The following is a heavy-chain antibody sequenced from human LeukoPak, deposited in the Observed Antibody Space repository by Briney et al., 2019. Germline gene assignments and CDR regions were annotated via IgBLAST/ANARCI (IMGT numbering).Heavy chain of an antibody. J-gene: IGHJ4*02. V-gene: IGHV3-21*01. D-gene: IGHD3-22*01. CDR1: GFTFSSYS. Sequence: GGSLRLSCAASGFTFSSYSMNWVRQAPGKGLEWVSSISSSSSYIYYADSVKGRFTISRDNAKNSLYLQMNSLRAEDTAVYYCARKYYYDSSGYYYLLDYWGQGTLVTVSS. CDR3: ARKYYYDSSGYYYLLDY. CDR2: ISSSSSYI.